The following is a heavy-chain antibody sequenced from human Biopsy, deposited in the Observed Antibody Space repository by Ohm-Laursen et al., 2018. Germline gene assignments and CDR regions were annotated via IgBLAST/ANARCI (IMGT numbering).Heavy chain of an antibody. V-gene: IGHV4-34*01. Sequence: TLSLTCAVYGGSFNGYFWSWIRQPPGKGLEWIGDITQSGSTNYSPSLKSRVTISVDTAKKQFSLILRSVTAADTAEYYCARVPLPGIGAAYQGRFLYGMDVWGQGTTVSVSS. CDR2: ITQSGST. CDR3: ARVPLPGIGAAYQGRFLYGMDV. D-gene: IGHD6-13*01. CDR1: GGSFNGYF. J-gene: IGHJ6*02.